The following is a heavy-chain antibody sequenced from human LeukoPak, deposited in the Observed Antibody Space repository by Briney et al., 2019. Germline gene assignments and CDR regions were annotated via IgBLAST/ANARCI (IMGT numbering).Heavy chain of an antibody. Sequence: ASVKVSCKASGYTFTTYGISWVRQAPGQGLEWMGWISSYNGNTNYAQKLQGRVTMTTDTSTSTAYMELRSLRSDDTAVYYCAILLDGSGNNDAFDIWGRGTMVTVSS. V-gene: IGHV1-18*01. D-gene: IGHD3-9*01. J-gene: IGHJ3*02. CDR2: ISSYNGNT. CDR1: GYTFTTYG. CDR3: AILLDGSGNNDAFDI.